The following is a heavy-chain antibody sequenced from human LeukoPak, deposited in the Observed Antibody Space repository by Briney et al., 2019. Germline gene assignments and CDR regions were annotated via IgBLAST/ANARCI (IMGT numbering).Heavy chain of an antibody. CDR2: IYYSGST. J-gene: IGHJ4*02. CDR3: ARNYSSSSSSRYFDS. V-gene: IGHV4-38-2*01. CDR1: GYSISSAYY. Sequence: SETLSLTCAVSGYSISSAYYWGWIRQPPGKGLEWIGSIYYSGSTFYNPSLKSRVTISVDTSKNQFSLKLSSVTAADTAVYYCARNYSSSSSSRYFDSWGQGTLVTVSS. D-gene: IGHD6-6*01.